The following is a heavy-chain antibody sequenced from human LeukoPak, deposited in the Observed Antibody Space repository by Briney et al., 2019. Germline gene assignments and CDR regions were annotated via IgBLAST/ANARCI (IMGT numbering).Heavy chain of an antibody. CDR1: GGSISSSSYY. J-gene: IGHJ3*02. CDR3: ARQSGLEDAFDI. Sequence: SETLSLTCTVSGGSISSSSYYWGWIRQPPGKGLEWIGSIYYSGSTYYNPSLKTPLTISVDTSKNQFSLKLSSVTAADTAVYYCARQSGLEDAFDIWGQGTMVTVSS. CDR2: IYYSGST. V-gene: IGHV4-39*01. D-gene: IGHD3-16*01.